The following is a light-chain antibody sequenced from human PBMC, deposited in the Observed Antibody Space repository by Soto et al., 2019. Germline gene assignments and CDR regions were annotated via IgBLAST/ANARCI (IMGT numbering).Light chain of an antibody. CDR2: RAS. CDR3: HQYETYSGT. CDR1: QIINTW. Sequence: DIQMTQSPSSLSASVGDRVTITCRASQIINTWLAWYQQKPGKAPKLLIYRASNLVNGVPSRFSGSGSGTEFTLTIRSLQPDDFSIYYCHQYETYSGTFAHGTKVDL. J-gene: IGKJ3*01. V-gene: IGKV1-5*03.